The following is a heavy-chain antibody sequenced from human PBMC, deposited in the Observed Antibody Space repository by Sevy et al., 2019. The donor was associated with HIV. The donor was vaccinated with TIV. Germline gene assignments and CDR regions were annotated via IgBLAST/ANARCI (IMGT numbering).Heavy chain of an antibody. Sequence: GGSLILSCAASGFNFRDFYMTWIRQAPGKGLEWVAYISSSGGAKYYADSVAGRFTISRDNAKNSMYLQMNSLRADDAAIYFCARDSSGEEFGFYYYYMDVWGKGTAVTVSS. CDR1: GFNFRDFY. J-gene: IGHJ6*03. CDR3: ARDSSGEEFGFYYYYMDV. D-gene: IGHD3-3*01. V-gene: IGHV3-11*04. CDR2: ISSSGGAK.